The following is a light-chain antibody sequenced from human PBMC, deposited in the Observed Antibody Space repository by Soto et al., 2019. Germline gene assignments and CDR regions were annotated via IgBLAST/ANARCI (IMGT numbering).Light chain of an antibody. V-gene: IGKV1-5*03. Sequence: DIQMTQSPSTLSASVGDRVTITCRASQGISSWLAWYQQKPGKAPKLLIYKASSFESGVPSRFSGSGSGTEITLTTSSLQPDDFATYYCQQYNSYLFTFGPGTKVDIK. CDR1: QGISSW. CDR3: QQYNSYLFT. J-gene: IGKJ3*01. CDR2: KAS.